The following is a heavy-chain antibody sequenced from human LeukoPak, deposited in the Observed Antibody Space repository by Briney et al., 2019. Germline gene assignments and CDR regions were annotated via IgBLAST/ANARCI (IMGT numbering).Heavy chain of an antibody. V-gene: IGHV4-39*07. CDR1: GGSISSSSYY. Sequence: SETLSLTCTVSGGSISSSSYYWGWIRQPPGKGLEWIGSIYYSGSTYYNPSLKSRVTISVDTSKNQFSLKLSSVTAADTAVYYCARRYSSGWYGLNWFDPWGQGTLVTVSS. D-gene: IGHD6-19*01. CDR3: ARRYSSGWYGLNWFDP. CDR2: IYYSGST. J-gene: IGHJ5*02.